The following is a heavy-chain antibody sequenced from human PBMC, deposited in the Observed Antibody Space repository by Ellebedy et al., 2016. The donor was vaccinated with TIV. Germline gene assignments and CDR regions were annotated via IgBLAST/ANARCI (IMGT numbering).Heavy chain of an antibody. CDR1: GYSFSTYW. V-gene: IGHV5-51*01. D-gene: IGHD1-7*01. CDR3: ARHGHVDELSYAYDI. Sequence: GESLKISCKASGYSFSTYWLSWVRQLPGKGLEWMGMISPDDSDTRYSPSFKGQVTLSVDTSLSTAYLLCNSLKASDPARYYCARHGHVDELSYAYDIWGQGTMVTVSS. CDR2: ISPDDSDT. J-gene: IGHJ3*02.